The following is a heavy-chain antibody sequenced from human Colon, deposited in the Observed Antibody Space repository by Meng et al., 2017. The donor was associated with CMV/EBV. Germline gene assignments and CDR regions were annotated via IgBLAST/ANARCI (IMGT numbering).Heavy chain of an antibody. V-gene: IGHV3-30-3*01. J-gene: IGHJ4*02. CDR3: ARERGDRTLDF. CDR2: ISFDGNTK. Sequence: CAASGVTFTNYPIHWVRQAPGKGLEWVAVISFDGNTKDYSDSVKSRFTISRDNSKNILYLQMNSLRAEDTSVYYCARERGDRTLDFWGQGTLVTVSS. D-gene: IGHD3-16*01. CDR1: GVTFTNYP.